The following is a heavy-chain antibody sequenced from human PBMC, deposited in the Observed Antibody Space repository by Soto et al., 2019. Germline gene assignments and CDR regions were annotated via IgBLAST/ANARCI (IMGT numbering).Heavy chain of an antibody. CDR3: ARSSITMVRGWHSYGMDV. CDR1: EFTFSSYW. D-gene: IGHD3-10*01. CDR2: IKQDGSEK. V-gene: IGHV3-7*03. J-gene: IGHJ6*02. Sequence: PRGSLRLSCAASEFTFSSYWMSWVRQAPGKGLEWVANIKQDGSEKYYVDSVKGRFTISRDDAKNSLYLQMNSLRAEDTAVYYCARSSITMVRGWHSYGMDVWGQGTTVTVSS.